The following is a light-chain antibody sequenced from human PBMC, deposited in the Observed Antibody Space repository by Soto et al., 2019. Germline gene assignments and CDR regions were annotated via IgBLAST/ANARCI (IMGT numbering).Light chain of an antibody. Sequence: QSVLTQPPSASGTPGQRVTISCSGSSSNIGSNTVNWYLQLPGTAPKLVIFGDNQRPSGVPDRFSGSQSGTSASLAISGLQSEDEADYYCSTWDDSLNGPVFGGGTKLTV. CDR1: SSNIGSNT. V-gene: IGLV1-44*01. J-gene: IGLJ3*02. CDR3: STWDDSLNGPV. CDR2: GDN.